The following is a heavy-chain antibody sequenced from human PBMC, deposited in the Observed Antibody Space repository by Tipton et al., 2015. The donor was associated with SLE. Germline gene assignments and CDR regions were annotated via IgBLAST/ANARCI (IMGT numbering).Heavy chain of an antibody. CDR3: ASGSWAEDDFWSGPINWFDP. CDR2: IYTSGST. CDR1: GGFVSSGSYY. Sequence: GLVKPSETLSLICTVSGGFVSSGSYYWSWIRQPAGKGLEWIGYIYTSGSTNYNPSLKSRVTISVDTSKNQFSLKLSSVTAADTAVYYCASGSWAEDDFWSGPINWFDPWGQGTLVTVSS. V-gene: IGHV4-61*10. J-gene: IGHJ5*02. D-gene: IGHD3-3*01.